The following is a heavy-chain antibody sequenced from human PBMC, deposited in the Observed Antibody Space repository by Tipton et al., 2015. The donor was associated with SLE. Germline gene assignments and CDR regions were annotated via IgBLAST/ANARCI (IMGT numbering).Heavy chain of an antibody. CDR3: ARDRSIYDSSGYYFDY. CDR1: GGSISSGGYS. V-gene: IGHV4-31*03. J-gene: IGHJ4*02. CDR2: IYYSGST. D-gene: IGHD3-22*01. Sequence: TLSLTCTVSGGSISSGGYSWSWIRQHPGKGLEWIGYIYYSGSTYYNPSLKSRVTISVDTSKNQFSLKLSSVTAADTAVYYCARDRSIYDSSGYYFDYWGQGTLVTVSS.